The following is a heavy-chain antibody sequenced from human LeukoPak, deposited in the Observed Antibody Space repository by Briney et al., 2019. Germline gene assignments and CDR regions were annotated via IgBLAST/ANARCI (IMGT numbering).Heavy chain of an antibody. CDR1: GFAFSSYS. Sequence: GGSLRHSCAASGFAFSSYSMNWVRQAPGKGLEWVSSISDSSSFINYADSVRGRFTISRDNAKNSLYLQMNSLRAEDTAVYYCARGGSGSYSIAYWGQGTLVTVSS. CDR3: ARGGSGSYSIAY. D-gene: IGHD1-26*01. J-gene: IGHJ4*02. V-gene: IGHV3-21*01. CDR2: ISDSSSFI.